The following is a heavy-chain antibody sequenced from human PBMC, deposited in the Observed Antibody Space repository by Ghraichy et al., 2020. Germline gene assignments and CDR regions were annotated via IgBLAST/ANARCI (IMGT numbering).Heavy chain of an antibody. CDR3: ARDLTDDYEDWYFDL. V-gene: IGHV4-31*03. CDR2: IYYSGST. Sequence: SETLSLTCTVSGGSISSGGYYWSWIRQHPGKGLEWIGYIYYSGSTYYNPSLKSRVTISVDTSKNQFSLKLSSVTAADTAVYYCARDLTDDYEDWYFDLWGRGTLVTVSS. D-gene: IGHD4-17*01. CDR1: GGSISSGGYY. J-gene: IGHJ2*01.